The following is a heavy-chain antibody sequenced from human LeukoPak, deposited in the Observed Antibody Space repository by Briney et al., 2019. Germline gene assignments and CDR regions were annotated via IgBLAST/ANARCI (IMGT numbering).Heavy chain of an antibody. CDR3: ARGQYYDILTGYYGPPFDY. CDR2: INSAGSTI. V-gene: IGHV3-48*03. J-gene: IGHJ4*02. CDR1: GFTFSSYE. D-gene: IGHD3-9*01. Sequence: GSLRLSCAASGFTFSSYEMNWVRQAPGKGLEWVSSINSAGSTIYYADSVKGRFTISRDNAKNSLYLQMNSLRAEDTAVYYCARGQYYDILTGYYGPPFDYWGQGTLITVSS.